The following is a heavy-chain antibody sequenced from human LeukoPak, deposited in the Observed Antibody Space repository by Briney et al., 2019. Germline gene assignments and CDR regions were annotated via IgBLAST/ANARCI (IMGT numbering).Heavy chain of an antibody. J-gene: IGHJ4*02. CDR2: VSGSGETT. V-gene: IGHV3-23*01. Sequence: GGSLRLSCAASGFTFSTYAMTWVRQAPGKGLEWVSAVSGSGETTYYADSVKGRFTISRDNSKNTVYLQMNSLRAEDTAVYYCAKDRGYWGQGTLVTVSS. CDR3: AKDRGY. CDR1: GFTFSTYA.